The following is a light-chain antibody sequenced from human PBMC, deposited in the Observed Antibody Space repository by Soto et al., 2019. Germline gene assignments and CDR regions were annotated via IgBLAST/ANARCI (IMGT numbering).Light chain of an antibody. CDR3: SSDAGGNNWV. CDR2: EVS. V-gene: IGLV2-8*01. Sequence: QSALTQPPSASGSPGQSVTISCTGASSDISGHNYVSWYQQHPGKAPKLMIYEVSKRPSWVPDRFSASKSGNTASLTVSGLQADDEADYYCSSDAGGNNWVFGGGTKLTVL. CDR1: SSDISGHNY. J-gene: IGLJ3*02.